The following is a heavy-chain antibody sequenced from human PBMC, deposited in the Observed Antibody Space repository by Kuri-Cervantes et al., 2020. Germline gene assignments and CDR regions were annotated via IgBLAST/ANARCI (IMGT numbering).Heavy chain of an antibody. D-gene: IGHD1-26*01. CDR3: ARDGGSYFDY. V-gene: IGHV3-21*01. CDR1: GFTFSSYS. CDR2: ISSSGSYI. J-gene: IGHJ4*02. Sequence: GGSLRLSCAASGFTFSSYSMNWVRQAPGKGLEWVSSISSSGSYIYYADSVKGRFTISRDNSKNTLYLQMNSLRAEDTAVYYCARDGGSYFDYWGQGTLVTVSS.